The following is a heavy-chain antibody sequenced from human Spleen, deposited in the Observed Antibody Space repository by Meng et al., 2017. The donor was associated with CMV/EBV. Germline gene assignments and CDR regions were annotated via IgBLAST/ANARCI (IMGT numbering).Heavy chain of an antibody. Sequence: EVHRVGSGGGCVQPGEPLRLSCAASGFIVSSNYMSWVRQAPGKGLEWVSVICSGGSTYYPDSVKGTFTISRDNSKNTLYLQMNSLRAEDTAVYYCAKSSLRYSLDYWGQGTLVTVSS. V-gene: IGHV3-66*01. CDR3: AKSSLRYSLDY. CDR2: ICSGGST. J-gene: IGHJ4*02. D-gene: IGHD4-17*01. CDR1: GFIVSSNY.